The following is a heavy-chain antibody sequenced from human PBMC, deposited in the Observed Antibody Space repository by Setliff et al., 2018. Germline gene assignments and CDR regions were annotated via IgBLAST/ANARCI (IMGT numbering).Heavy chain of an antibody. Sequence: ASETLSLTCTVSGGSISSYYWSWIRQPPGKGLEWIGYIYYSGSTNYNPSLKSRVTISVDTSKNQFSLKLSSVTAADTAVYYCARGGTFRYFDYWGQGTPVTVSS. D-gene: IGHD5-12*01. CDR2: IYYSGST. V-gene: IGHV4-59*01. J-gene: IGHJ4*02. CDR1: GGSISSYY. CDR3: ARGGTFRYFDY.